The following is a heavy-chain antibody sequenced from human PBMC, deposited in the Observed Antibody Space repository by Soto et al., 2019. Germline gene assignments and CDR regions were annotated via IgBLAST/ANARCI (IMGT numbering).Heavy chain of an antibody. CDR2: IYYSGST. D-gene: IGHD1-7*01. CDR3: ATSGMELSDAFDI. Sequence: TLSLTCTVSGGSISSSSYYWGWIRQPPGKGLEWIGSIYYSGSTYYNPSLKSRVTISVDTSKNQFSLKLSSVTAADTAVYYCATSGMELSDAFDIWGQGTMVTVSS. V-gene: IGHV4-39*01. CDR1: GGSISSSSYY. J-gene: IGHJ3*02.